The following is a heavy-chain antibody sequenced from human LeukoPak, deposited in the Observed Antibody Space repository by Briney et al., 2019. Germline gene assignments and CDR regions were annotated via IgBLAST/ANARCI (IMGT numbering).Heavy chain of an antibody. Sequence: PGGSLRLSCTASGFTFTNYAVHWVRQAPGKGLEWVALISYDGSNKYYADSVKGRFTISRDNSKNTLYLQMNSLRAEDTAVYYCAKSDYYGSGSSTYFDYWGQGTLVTVSS. CDR3: AKSDYYGSGSSTYFDY. CDR2: ISYDGSNK. CDR1: GFTFTNYA. D-gene: IGHD3-10*01. J-gene: IGHJ4*02. V-gene: IGHV3-30*04.